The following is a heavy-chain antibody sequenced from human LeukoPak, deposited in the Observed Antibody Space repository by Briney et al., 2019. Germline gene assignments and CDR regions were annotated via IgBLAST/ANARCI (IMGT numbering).Heavy chain of an antibody. V-gene: IGHV3-21*01. CDR1: GFTFSSYS. J-gene: IGHJ3*02. Sequence: GGSLRLSCAASGFTFSSYSMNWVRQAPGKGLEWVSSISSSSSYIYYADSVKGRFTISRDNAKNSLYLQMNSLRAKDTAVYYCARAIGYCSSTSCYGGELYAFDIWGQGTMVTVSS. CDR2: ISSSSSYI. CDR3: ARAIGYCSSTSCYGGELYAFDI. D-gene: IGHD2-2*01.